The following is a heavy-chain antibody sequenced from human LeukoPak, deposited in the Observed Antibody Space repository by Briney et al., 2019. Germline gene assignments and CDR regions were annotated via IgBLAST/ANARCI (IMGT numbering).Heavy chain of an antibody. CDR2: IYYSGST. V-gene: IGHV4-59*08. J-gene: IGHJ5*02. CDR3: ARRGVATNNWFDP. D-gene: IGHD5-24*01. Sequence: SETLSLTCTVSGGSITSYYWSCVRQPPGKGLEWIGYIYYSGSTNYNPSLKSRVTISVDTSKNQFSLKLSSVTAADTAVYYCARRGVATNNWFDPWGQGTLVTVSS. CDR1: GGSITSYY.